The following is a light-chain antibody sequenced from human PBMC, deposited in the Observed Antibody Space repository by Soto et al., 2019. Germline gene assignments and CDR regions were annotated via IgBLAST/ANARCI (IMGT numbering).Light chain of an antibody. CDR2: GTS. V-gene: IGKV3-20*01. CDR1: QSVSD. J-gene: IGKJ3*01. CDR3: QKYGDSFT. Sequence: EIVLTQSPGTLSLSPGERATLSCRASQSVSDLAWYRQKPGQAPRLLIYGTSIRAAGVPDRFGGSGSGTDFTLTISRLEPEDFAVYYCQKYGDSFTFGPGTKVDI.